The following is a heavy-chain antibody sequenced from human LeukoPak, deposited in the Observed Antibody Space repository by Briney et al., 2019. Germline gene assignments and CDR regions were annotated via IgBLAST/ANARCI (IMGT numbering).Heavy chain of an antibody. V-gene: IGHV1-69*05. Sequence: SVKVSCKASGGTFSSYAISWVRQAPGQGLEWMGGIIPIFGTANYAQKSQGRVTITTDESTSTAYMELSSLRSEDTAVYYCSRTPPPEHYYDSSGGWFDPWGQGTLVTVSS. J-gene: IGHJ5*02. CDR1: GGTFSSYA. CDR2: IIPIFGTA. CDR3: SRTPPPEHYYDSSGGWFDP. D-gene: IGHD3-22*01.